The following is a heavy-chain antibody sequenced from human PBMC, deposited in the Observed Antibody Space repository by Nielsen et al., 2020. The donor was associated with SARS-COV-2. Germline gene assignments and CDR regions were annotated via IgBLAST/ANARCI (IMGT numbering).Heavy chain of an antibody. CDR2: IYYRSKWFY. CDR3: TRDPGYYHGMDV. J-gene: IGHJ6*02. CDR1: GGSVPSNSVA. V-gene: IGHV6-1*01. Sequence: SETLSLTCVISGGSVPSNSVAWNWIRQSPSRGLEWLGRIYYRSKWFYEYAASVRSRITIDPDTSKNQFSLHLNSVTSEDTAMYYCTRDPGYYHGMDVWGQGTTVTVSS.